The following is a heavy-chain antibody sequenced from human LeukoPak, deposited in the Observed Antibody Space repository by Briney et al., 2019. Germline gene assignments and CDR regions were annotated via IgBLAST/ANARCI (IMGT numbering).Heavy chain of an antibody. CDR1: GGSISSYY. D-gene: IGHD2/OR15-2a*01. CDR3: ARDKIGHTDV. Sequence: SETLSLTCTVSGGSISSYYWSWIRQPPGKGLEWIGYIYYSGSTNYNPSLKSRVTISVDTSKNQFSLRLSSVTAADTAVYYCARDKIGHTDVWGKGTTVTVSS. CDR2: IYYSGST. J-gene: IGHJ6*03. V-gene: IGHV4-59*01.